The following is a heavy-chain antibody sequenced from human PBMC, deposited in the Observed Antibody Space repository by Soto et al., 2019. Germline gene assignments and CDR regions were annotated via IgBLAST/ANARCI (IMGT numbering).Heavy chain of an antibody. CDR3: ARGDATKIVVTTYYAMDV. CDR2: IIPVFGTP. D-gene: IGHD3-22*01. V-gene: IGHV1-69*12. J-gene: IGHJ6*02. Sequence: QVQLVQSGAEVKKPGSSVKVSCKASGGSLSNYGISWVRQAPGQGLEWMGAIIPVFGTPNYAQKFQDRVTITAXEXTXTLXMEVRSLTSEDTAVYYCARGDATKIVVTTYYAMDVWGQGTTVTVSS. CDR1: GGSLSNYG.